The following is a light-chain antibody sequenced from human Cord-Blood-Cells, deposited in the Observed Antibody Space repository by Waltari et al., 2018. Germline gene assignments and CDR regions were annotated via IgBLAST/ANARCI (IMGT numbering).Light chain of an antibody. V-gene: IGKV1-39*01. CDR1: QSISSY. Sequence: DIQMTQSPSSLSASVGDRVTITCRASQSISSYVNWYQQKPGKAPKLLIYAASSLQSGVPSRFSVSGSGTDFTLTISSLQPEDFATYYCQQSYSTPPSFGQGTKLEIK. CDR3: QQSYSTPPS. CDR2: AAS. J-gene: IGKJ2*03.